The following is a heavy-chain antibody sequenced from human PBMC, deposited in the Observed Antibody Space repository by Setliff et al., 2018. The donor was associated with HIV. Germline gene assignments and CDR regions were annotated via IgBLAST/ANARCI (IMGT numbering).Heavy chain of an antibody. J-gene: IGHJ4*02. CDR3: ARDHKYYYDSSGLDY. Sequence: SETLSLTCTVSGGSVSRSDHYWSWIRQPAGGGLEWIGRIFRAGNATYNPSLKSRAILSVDTSQNQFSLQLKHVTAADTAIYYCARDHKYYYDSSGLDYWGQGTLVTVSS. V-gene: IGHV4-61*02. CDR2: IFRAGNA. D-gene: IGHD3-22*01. CDR1: GGSVSRSDHY.